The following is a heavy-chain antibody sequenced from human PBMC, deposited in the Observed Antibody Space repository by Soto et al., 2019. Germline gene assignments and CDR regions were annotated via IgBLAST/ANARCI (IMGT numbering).Heavy chain of an antibody. CDR1: GFTFSDYA. CDR3: ARDTSSVAKGLIHY. CDR2: ISYDGNNK. D-gene: IGHD5-12*01. Sequence: QVQLVESGGGVVQPGRALRLSCAASGFTFSDYAMHWVRQAPGKGLEWVTLISYDGNNKYYADSVKGRFTISRDNSKNTLYPQMNRLRAEDTAVYYCARDTSSVAKGLIHYRGQGTLVTVSS. V-gene: IGHV3-30-3*01. J-gene: IGHJ4*02.